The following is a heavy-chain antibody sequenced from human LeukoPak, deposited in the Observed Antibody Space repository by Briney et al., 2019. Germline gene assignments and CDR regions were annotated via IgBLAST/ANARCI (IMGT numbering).Heavy chain of an antibody. D-gene: IGHD2-2*01. CDR3: ARDPADIVVVPAARPVDY. J-gene: IGHJ4*02. CDR1: GRTFTSYA. CDR2: IIPILGIA. Sequence: ASVKVSCKASGRTFTSYAISWVRQAPGQGLEWMGRIIPILGIANYAQKSQGRVTITADKSTSTAYMELSSLRSEDTAVYCCARDPADIVVVPAARPVDYWGQGTLVTVSS. V-gene: IGHV1-69*04.